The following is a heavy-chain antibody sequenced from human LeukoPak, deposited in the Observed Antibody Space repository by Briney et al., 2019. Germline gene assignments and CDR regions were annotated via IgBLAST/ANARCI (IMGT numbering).Heavy chain of an antibody. Sequence: GESLKISCKGSGYNFPTFWIAWVRQMPGKGLEWMGIIYPGDSDTRYSPSFQGQVTISADKSISTAYLQWSSLKASDTAMYYCARLFYYDSSGYSSIPKYYFDYWGQGTLVTVSS. V-gene: IGHV5-51*01. CDR2: IYPGDSDT. CDR1: GYNFPTFW. CDR3: ARLFYYDSSGYSSIPKYYFDY. D-gene: IGHD3-22*01. J-gene: IGHJ4*02.